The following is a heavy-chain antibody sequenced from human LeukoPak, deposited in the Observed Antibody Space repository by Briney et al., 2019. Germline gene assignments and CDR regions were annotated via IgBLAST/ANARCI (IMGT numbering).Heavy chain of an antibody. CDR3: ARGGYYGSGNDFRFDP. V-gene: IGHV4-61*02. J-gene: IGHJ5*02. D-gene: IGHD3-10*01. CDR1: GASISSGEYY. CDR2: IYTSGST. Sequence: TLSLTCTVSGASISSGEYYWRWIRQPAGKGLEWIGRIYTSGSTNYNPSLKSRVTISVETSKNQFSLKLKSVTAADTAVYYCARGGYYGSGNDFRFDPWGQGTLVTVSS.